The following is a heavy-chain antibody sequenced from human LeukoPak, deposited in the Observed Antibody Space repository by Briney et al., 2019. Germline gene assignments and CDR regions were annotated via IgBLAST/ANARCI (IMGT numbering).Heavy chain of an antibody. Sequence: PGGSLRLSCAASGFTLSSYWMSWVRQAPGKGLEWVANIKEDGSEKYYVDSVKGRFTISRDNAKNSLYLQMNILRAEDTAVYYCARVLHYYDSSTYYTDITGYFFDYWGQGSLVTVSS. V-gene: IGHV3-7*01. CDR1: GFTLSSYW. D-gene: IGHD3-22*01. CDR3: ARVLHYYDSSTYYTDITGYFFDY. CDR2: IKEDGSEK. J-gene: IGHJ4*02.